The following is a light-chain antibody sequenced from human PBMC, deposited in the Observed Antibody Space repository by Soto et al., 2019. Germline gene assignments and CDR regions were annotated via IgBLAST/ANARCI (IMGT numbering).Light chain of an antibody. CDR1: QSISSW. CDR3: QQYHSYPYT. CDR2: DAS. J-gene: IGKJ2*01. V-gene: IGKV1-5*01. Sequence: DIPMTQSPSTLSASVGDRVTITCRASQSISSWLAWYQQKPGKAPKLLIYDASSLQIGVPSRFSGSGSGTEFTLTLSRLQPDDFATYYCQQYHSYPYTFGQGTKLEIK.